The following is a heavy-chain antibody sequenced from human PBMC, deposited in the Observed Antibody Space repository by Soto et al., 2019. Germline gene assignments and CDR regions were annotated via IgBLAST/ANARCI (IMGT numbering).Heavy chain of an antibody. CDR3: AGQQWRSIDAFDI. Sequence: LRLSCAASGFTFSSYAMHWVRQAPGKGLEWVAVISYDGSNKYYADSVKGRFTISRDNSKNTLYLQMNSLRAEDTAVYYCAGQQWRSIDAFDIWGQGTMGTVAS. J-gene: IGHJ3*02. CDR2: ISYDGSNK. D-gene: IGHD6-19*01. CDR1: GFTFSSYA. V-gene: IGHV3-30-3*01.